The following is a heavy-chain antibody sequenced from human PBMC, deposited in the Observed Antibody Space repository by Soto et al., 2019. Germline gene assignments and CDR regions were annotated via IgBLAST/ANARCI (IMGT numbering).Heavy chain of an antibody. J-gene: IGHJ6*02. CDR3: ARGLGNGTTGYYRMDV. CDR1: GGSFSGYY. Sequence: SETLSLTCAVYGGSFSGYYWSWSLQPPGKGLEWIGEINHSGSTNYNPSLKSRVTISVDTSKNQFSLKLSSVTAADTAVYYCARGLGNGTTGYYRMDVCCQGPTVT. CDR2: INHSGST. V-gene: IGHV4-34*01. D-gene: IGHD1-7*01.